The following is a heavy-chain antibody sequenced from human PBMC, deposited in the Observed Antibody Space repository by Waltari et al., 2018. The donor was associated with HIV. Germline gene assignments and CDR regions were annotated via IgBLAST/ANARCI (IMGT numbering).Heavy chain of an antibody. V-gene: IGHV3-7*01. CDR1: GFPFSNFL. J-gene: IGHJ4*02. CDR2: IKQDGGQK. CDR3: ARPGDYALKD. D-gene: IGHD3-16*01. Sequence: EVQLVESGGGLVQPGGSLRLSCAVSGFPFSNFLMTCVRQAPGKGRECVANIKQDGGQKNYVDSVRGRFTISRDNAKNSLFLQMDSLRAEDTAVYYCARPGDYALKDWGQGTLVTVSS.